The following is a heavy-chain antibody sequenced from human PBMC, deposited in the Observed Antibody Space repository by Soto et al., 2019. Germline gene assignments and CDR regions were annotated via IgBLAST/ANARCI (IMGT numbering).Heavy chain of an antibody. CDR3: ARGTRTVLDY. J-gene: IGHJ4*02. D-gene: IGHD2-8*01. Sequence: SETLSLTCTVSGGSISSYYWSWIRQPPGKGLEWIGYIYYSGSTNYNPSLKSRVTISVDTSKNQFSLKLSSVTAADTAVYYCARGTRTVLDYWGQGTLVTVSS. CDR2: IYYSGST. V-gene: IGHV4-59*01. CDR1: GGSISSYY.